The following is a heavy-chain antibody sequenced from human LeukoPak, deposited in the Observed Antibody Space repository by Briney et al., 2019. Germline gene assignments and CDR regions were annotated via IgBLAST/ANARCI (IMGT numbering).Heavy chain of an antibody. Sequence: RPGGSLRLSCSASGLIFTPYAMHWVRQAPGKGLEYVSAISSDGGGTYYTDSVKGRFTISRDNSKSTLYLQMSSLRPEDTAVYYCVRYTDSSYPDWGQGTLVTVSS. D-gene: IGHD1-14*01. J-gene: IGHJ4*02. CDR2: ISSDGGGT. CDR1: GLIFTPYA. V-gene: IGHV3-64D*06. CDR3: VRYTDSSYPD.